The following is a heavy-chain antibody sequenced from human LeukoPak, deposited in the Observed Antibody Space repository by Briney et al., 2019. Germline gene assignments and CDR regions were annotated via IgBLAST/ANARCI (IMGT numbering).Heavy chain of an antibody. CDR1: GGSISSSSYY. V-gene: IGHV4-39*01. D-gene: IGHD3-10*01. CDR2: IYYSGST. Sequence: SETLSLTCTVSGGSISSSSYYWGWIRQPPGKGLEWIGSIYYSGSTYYNPSLKSRVTISVDTSKNQSSLKLSSVTAADTAVYYCASLSPGGHYYGSGGDWGQGTLVTVSS. CDR3: ASLSPGGHYYGSGGD. J-gene: IGHJ4*02.